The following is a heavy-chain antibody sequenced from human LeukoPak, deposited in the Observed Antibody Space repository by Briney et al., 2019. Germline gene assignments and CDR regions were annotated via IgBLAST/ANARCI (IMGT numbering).Heavy chain of an antibody. J-gene: IGHJ3*02. CDR3: AGPEGGYCSGGSCSDAFDI. CDR1: GGSIGSYY. D-gene: IGHD2-15*01. CDR2: IYYSGST. V-gene: IGHV4-59*01. Sequence: SETLSLTCTVSGGSIGSYYWSWIRQPPGKGLEWIGYIYYSGSTNYNPSLKSRVTISVDTSKNQFSLKLSSVTAADTAVYYCAGPEGGYCSGGSCSDAFDIWGQGTMVTVSS.